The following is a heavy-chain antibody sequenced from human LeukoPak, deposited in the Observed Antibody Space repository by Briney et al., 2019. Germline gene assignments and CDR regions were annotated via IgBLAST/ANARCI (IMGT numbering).Heavy chain of an antibody. Sequence: GGSLRLSCSASGFTFSRFAMTWVRHLPGKGLEWISTIGGNGLQMFYADSVKGRFSVSRDNAVNIVYLQMYSLRADDSALYSCAKDANYLDSSGYFIPFDYWGPGTLVTVAS. CDR1: GFTFSRFA. CDR2: IGGNGLQM. CDR3: AKDANYLDSSGYFIPFDY. J-gene: IGHJ4*02. V-gene: IGHV3-23*01. D-gene: IGHD3-22*01.